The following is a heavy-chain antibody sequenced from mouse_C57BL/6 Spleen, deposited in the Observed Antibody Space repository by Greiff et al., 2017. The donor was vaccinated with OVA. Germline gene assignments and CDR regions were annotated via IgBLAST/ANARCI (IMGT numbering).Heavy chain of an antibody. CDR1: GFNIKDDY. V-gene: IGHV14-4*01. CDR2: IDPENGDT. CDR3: TTEGSPYDMDY. Sequence: VQLKQSGAELVRPGASVKLSCTASGFNIKDDYMHWVKQRPEQGLEWIGWIDPENGDTEYASKFQGKATITADTSSNTAYLQLSSLTSEDTAVYYWTTEGSPYDMDYWGQGTSVTVSS. J-gene: IGHJ4*01.